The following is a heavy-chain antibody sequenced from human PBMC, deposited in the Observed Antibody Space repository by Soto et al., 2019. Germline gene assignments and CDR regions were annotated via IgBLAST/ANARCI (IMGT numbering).Heavy chain of an antibody. CDR2: IGPESGAT. J-gene: IGHJ4*02. CDR3: ARHEAGWYFDS. CDR1: GYTFTGHY. Sequence: ASVKVSCKTSGYTFTGHYIHWVRQAPQQGPEWMGEIGPESGATRYAQKFRGRVTMTMDTSITTVYMELKNLSPDDTAVYYCARHEAGWYFDSWGQGTLVTVSS. D-gene: IGHD6-25*01. V-gene: IGHV1-2*02.